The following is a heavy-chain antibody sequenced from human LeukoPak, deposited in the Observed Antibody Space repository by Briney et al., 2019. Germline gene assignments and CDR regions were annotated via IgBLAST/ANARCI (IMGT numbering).Heavy chain of an antibody. J-gene: IGHJ6*02. CDR3: ARGIAAAGSYYYYGMDV. CDR2: IYYSGST. V-gene: IGHV4-59*01. Sequence: SETLSLTCTVSGGSISSYYWSRIRQPPGKGLEWIGYIYYSGSTNYNPSLKSRVTISVDTSKNQFSLKLSSVTAADTAVYYCARGIAAAGSYYYYGMDVWGQGTTVTVSS. D-gene: IGHD6-13*01. CDR1: GGSISSYY.